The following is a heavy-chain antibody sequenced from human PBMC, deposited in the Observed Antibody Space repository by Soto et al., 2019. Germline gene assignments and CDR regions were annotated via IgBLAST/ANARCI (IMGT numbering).Heavy chain of an antibody. CDR1: GFTFSRNW. D-gene: IGHD6-19*01. Sequence: EVPLVDSGGGLVQPGGSLRLSCAASGFTFSRNWMTWVRQAPEKGLEWVANVNQDGSDTRYADSVKGRFTISRDNANDSLYLQMNSLRGEDTAVYYCARSMGWRDAFDVWGQGTMVTVSS. CDR3: ARSMGWRDAFDV. CDR2: VNQDGSDT. J-gene: IGHJ3*01. V-gene: IGHV3-7*01.